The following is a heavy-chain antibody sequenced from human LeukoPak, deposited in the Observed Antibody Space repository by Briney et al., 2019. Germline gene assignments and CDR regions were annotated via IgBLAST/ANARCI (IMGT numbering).Heavy chain of an antibody. V-gene: IGHV3-7*01. CDR3: ARDRANGVDY. CDR2: IKQDGTEK. J-gene: IGHJ4*02. Sequence: GGSLRLSCAASGFTFSNYWMTWVRQAPGKGLEWVANIKQDGTEKYYVDSVKGRFTISKDNAKNSLYLQMNSLRAEDTAVYYCARDRANGVDYWGQGILVTVSS. D-gene: IGHD4-17*01. CDR1: GFTFSNYW.